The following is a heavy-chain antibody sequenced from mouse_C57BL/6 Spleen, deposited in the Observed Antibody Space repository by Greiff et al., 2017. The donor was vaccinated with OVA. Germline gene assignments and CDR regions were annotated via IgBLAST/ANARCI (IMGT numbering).Heavy chain of an antibody. Sequence: EVKLVESGGGLVQPGGSMKLSCAASGFTFSDAWMDWVRQSPEKGLEWVAEIRNKANNHATSYAVSVKGRFTISRDDSKSSVYLQMNSLRAEDTDIYYCTVHYYGSRGFAYWGQGTLVTVAA. CDR3: TVHYYGSRGFAY. CDR2: IRNKANNHAT. CDR1: GFTFSDAW. J-gene: IGHJ3*01. D-gene: IGHD1-1*01. V-gene: IGHV6-6*01.